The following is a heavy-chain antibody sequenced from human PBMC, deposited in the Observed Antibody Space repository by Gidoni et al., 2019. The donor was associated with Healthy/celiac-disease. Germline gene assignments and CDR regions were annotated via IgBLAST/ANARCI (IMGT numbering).Heavy chain of an antibody. J-gene: IGHJ3*02. CDR3: ARENGDYSNRDAFDI. CDR1: GYTFTSYG. V-gene: IGHV1-18*01. D-gene: IGHD4-4*01. Sequence: QVQLVQSGAEVKKPVASVKVSCKASGYTFTSYGISWVRQAPGHGLEWMGWISAYNGNTNYAQKRQGRVTMTTDTSTSTAYMELRSLRSDDTAVYYCARENGDYSNRDAFDIWGQGTMVTVSS. CDR2: ISAYNGNT.